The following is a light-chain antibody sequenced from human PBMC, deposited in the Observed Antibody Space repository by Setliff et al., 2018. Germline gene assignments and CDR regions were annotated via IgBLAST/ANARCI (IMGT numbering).Light chain of an antibody. J-gene: IGLJ1*01. Sequence: QSVLTQPASVSGSPGQSITISCTGTSSDVGGYNYASWYQQHPGKAPKLMIYDVSKRPSGVSNRFSGSKSGNTASLTISGLQAEDEADYYCSSYTSSSTSYVFGTGTKVTVL. CDR2: DVS. CDR1: SSDVGGYNY. V-gene: IGLV2-14*01. CDR3: SSYTSSSTSYV.